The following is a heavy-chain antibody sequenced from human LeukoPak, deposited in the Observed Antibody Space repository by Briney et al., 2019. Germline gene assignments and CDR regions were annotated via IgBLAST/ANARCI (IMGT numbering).Heavy chain of an antibody. J-gene: IGHJ3*01. V-gene: IGHV3-13*01. CDR2: IHSPGDT. CDR1: GFIFSSYD. D-gene: IGHD2-15*01. Sequence: GGSLRLSCAVSGFIFSSYDVHWVRQATGKGLEWVSAIHSPGDTQYAGPVKGRVTIPRDNAEHSAYLQLNSLRAGETAVYYCVRVLRSRSGCSTRVSGLDVWGQGTVVTVFS. CDR3: VRVLRSRSGCSTRVSGLDV.